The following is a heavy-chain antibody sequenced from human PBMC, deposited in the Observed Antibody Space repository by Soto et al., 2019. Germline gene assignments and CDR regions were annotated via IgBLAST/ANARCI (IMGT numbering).Heavy chain of an antibody. CDR3: AGEGSGGYSSSWSPFGYYYYGMDV. V-gene: IGHV4-39*01. CDR1: GGSISSSSYY. D-gene: IGHD6-13*01. Sequence: SETLSLTCTVSGGSISSSSYYWGWIRQPPGKGLEWIGSIYYSGSTYYNPSLKSRVTISVDTSKNQFSLKLSSVTAADTAVYYCAGEGSGGYSSSWSPFGYYYYGMDVWGQGTTVTVSS. J-gene: IGHJ6*02. CDR2: IYYSGST.